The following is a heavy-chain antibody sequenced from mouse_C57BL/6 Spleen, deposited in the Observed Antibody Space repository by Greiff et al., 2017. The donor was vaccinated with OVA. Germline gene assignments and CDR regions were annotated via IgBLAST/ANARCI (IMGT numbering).Heavy chain of an antibody. J-gene: IGHJ4*01. V-gene: IGHV5-17*01. CDR2: ISSGSSTI. CDR3: ARVRSRYAMDY. CDR1: GFTFSDYG. Sequence: EVKVVESGGGLVKPGGSLKLSCAASGFTFSDYGMHWVRQAPEKGLEWVAYISSGSSTIYYADTVKGRFTISRDNAKNTLFLQMTSLRSEDTAMYYCARVRSRYAMDYWGQGTSVTVSS.